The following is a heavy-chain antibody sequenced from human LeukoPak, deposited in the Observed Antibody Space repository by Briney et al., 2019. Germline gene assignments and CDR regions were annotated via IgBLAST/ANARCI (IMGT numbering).Heavy chain of an antibody. V-gene: IGHV3-21*01. CDR2: ISSSSYI. CDR1: GFTFSSYS. D-gene: IGHD3-22*01. CDR3: ARVQIRGYYYDSSGYYPMDY. J-gene: IGHJ4*02. Sequence: GGSLRLSCAASGFTFSSYSMNWVRQAPGKGLEWVSSISSSSYIYYADSVKGRFTISRDNAKNSLYLQVNSLRAEDTAVYYCARVQIRGYYYDSSGYYPMDYWGQGTLVTVSS.